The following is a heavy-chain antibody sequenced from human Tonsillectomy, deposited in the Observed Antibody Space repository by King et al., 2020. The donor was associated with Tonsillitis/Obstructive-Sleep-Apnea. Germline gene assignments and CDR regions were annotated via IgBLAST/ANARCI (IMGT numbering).Heavy chain of an antibody. Sequence: TLKESGPALVKPTQTLTLTCTFSGFSLSTSGMCVSWIRQPPGKALEWLERIDWDDDKYYSPSLKTRLTISKDTSKNQVVLTMTKMDPVDRATYYCSRQGDYDYIWRTYRHYAFDFWGQGTMVTVSS. V-gene: IGHV2-70*11. CDR3: SRQGDYDYIWRTYRHYAFDF. CDR1: GFSLSTSGMC. J-gene: IGHJ3*01. CDR2: IDWDDDK. D-gene: IGHD3-16*02.